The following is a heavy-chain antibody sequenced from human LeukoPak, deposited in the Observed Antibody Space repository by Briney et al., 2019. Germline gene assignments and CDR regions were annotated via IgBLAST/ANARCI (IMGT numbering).Heavy chain of an antibody. D-gene: IGHD4-23*01. CDR3: ATENYGGNSELDY. CDR2: IYYSGST. CDR1: GGSISSGDYY. V-gene: IGHV4-30-4*08. J-gene: IGHJ4*02. Sequence: PSQTLSLTCTVSGGSISSGDYYWSWIRQPPGKGLEWIGYIYYSGSTYYNPSLKSRVTISVDTSKNQFSLKLSSVTAADTAVYYCATENYGGNSELDYWGQGTLVTVSS.